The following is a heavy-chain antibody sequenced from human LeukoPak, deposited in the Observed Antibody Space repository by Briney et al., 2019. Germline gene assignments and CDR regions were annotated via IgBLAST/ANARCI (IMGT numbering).Heavy chain of an antibody. V-gene: IGHV3-30-3*01. J-gene: IGHJ3*02. CDR1: GFTFGSYN. Sequence: GGSLRLSCVASGFTFGSYNMHWVRQAPGKGLEWVAVISCDGSNKYYADSVKGRSTISRDNSKNTLYLQVNSLRPEDTAVYYCGRDTVGYGGAFDIWGQGTMVTVSS. CDR3: GRDTVGYGGAFDI. D-gene: IGHD5-18*01. CDR2: ISCDGSNK.